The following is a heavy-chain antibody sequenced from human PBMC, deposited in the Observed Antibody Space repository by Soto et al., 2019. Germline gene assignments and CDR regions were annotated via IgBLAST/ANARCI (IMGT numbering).Heavy chain of an antibody. CDR1: GDSVSSNSAA. J-gene: IGHJ6*03. D-gene: IGHD6-13*01. CDR3: ARGGQQLVLGYYYYYMDV. Sequence: SQTLSLTCAISGDSVSSNSAAWNWIRQSPSRGLEWLGRTYYRSKWYNDYAVSVKSRITINPDTSKNQFSLQLNSVAPEDTAVYYCARGGQQLVLGYYYYYMDVWGKGTTVTVSS. CDR2: TYYRSKWYN. V-gene: IGHV6-1*01.